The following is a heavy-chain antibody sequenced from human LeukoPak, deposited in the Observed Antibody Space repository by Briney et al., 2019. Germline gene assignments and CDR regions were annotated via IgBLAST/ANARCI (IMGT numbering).Heavy chain of an antibody. V-gene: IGHV3-23*01. D-gene: IGHD3-22*01. CDR2: ISGSGGST. J-gene: IGHJ4*02. Sequence: GGSLRLSCAASGFTVSSNYMSWVRQAPGKGLEWVSAISGSGGSTYYADSVKGRFTISRDNSKNTLYLQMNSLRAEDTAVYYCAKEFSYDSSGVDYWGQGTLVTVSS. CDR3: AKEFSYDSSGVDY. CDR1: GFTVSSNY.